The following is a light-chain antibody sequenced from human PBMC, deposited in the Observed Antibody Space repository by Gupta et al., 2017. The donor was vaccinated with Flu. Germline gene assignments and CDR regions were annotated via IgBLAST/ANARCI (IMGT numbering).Light chain of an antibody. Sequence: GQTANIAWGGDKIGSETVHWYQQKPGQAPVLVLYDDDFRPSGIPERFSGSNSVNTATLTISRVEAGDEADYYCQVLDTSTDHWLFGGGTILTVL. CDR1: KIGSET. J-gene: IGLJ3*02. V-gene: IGLV3-21*02. CDR3: QVLDTSTDHWL. CDR2: DDD.